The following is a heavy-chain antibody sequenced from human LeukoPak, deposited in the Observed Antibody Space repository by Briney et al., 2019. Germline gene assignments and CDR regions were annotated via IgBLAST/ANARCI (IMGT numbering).Heavy chain of an antibody. J-gene: IGHJ4*02. CDR3: WRHGLKLGGASTIYFDN. D-gene: IGHD1-26*01. CDR1: GGSISNNY. CDR2: IYSSGST. Sequence: PSETLSLTCTVSGGSISNNYWSWIRQSPGKGLEWIGYIYSSGSTDYNPSLKSRVTVSVRTSKNHSSRKLNSWTAAQPAVYYVWRHGLKLGGASTIYFDNWGQGTLVTVSS. V-gene: IGHV4-4*09.